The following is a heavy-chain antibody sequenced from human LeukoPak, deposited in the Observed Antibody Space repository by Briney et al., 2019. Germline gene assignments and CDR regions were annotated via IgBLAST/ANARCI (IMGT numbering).Heavy chain of an antibody. Sequence: GGSLRLSCAASGFTFSDCYMTWIRQAPGKGLEWVSYISNSGTAKYYADSVKGRFTISRDNAKNSVNLQMNSLRVEDTAIYYCANSQSSVPGIVGYWGQGTLVTVSS. CDR3: ANSQSSVPGIVGY. J-gene: IGHJ4*02. V-gene: IGHV3-11*04. D-gene: IGHD6-19*01. CDR2: ISNSGTAK. CDR1: GFTFSDCY.